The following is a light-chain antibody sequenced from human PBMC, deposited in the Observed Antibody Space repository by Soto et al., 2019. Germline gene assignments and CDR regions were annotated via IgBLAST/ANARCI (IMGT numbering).Light chain of an antibody. Sequence: QSVLAEPRSVSWSPGQSVTISCTGTSSDVGGYDFVSWYQQHPGKAPKLMISDVSKRPSGVPDRFSGSKSGNTASLTISGLQAEDEADYYCCSYAGDLALFGGGTKVTVL. V-gene: IGLV2-11*01. CDR2: DVS. J-gene: IGLJ2*01. CDR3: CSYAGDLAL. CDR1: SSDVGGYDF.